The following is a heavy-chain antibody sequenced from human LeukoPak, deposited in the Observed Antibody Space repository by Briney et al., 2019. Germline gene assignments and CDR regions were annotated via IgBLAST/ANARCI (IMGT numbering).Heavy chain of an antibody. Sequence: PSETLSLTCTVSGDSISSSSYYWGWIRQPPGKGLEWIGSIYYSRSTYYNPSLKSRVTISVDTSKNQFSLKLSSMTAADTAVYYCARSIPTQEYMDVWGKGTTVTVSS. V-gene: IGHV4-39*07. CDR1: GDSISSSSYY. CDR3: ARSIPTQEYMDV. CDR2: IYYSRST. J-gene: IGHJ6*03. D-gene: IGHD1-1*01.